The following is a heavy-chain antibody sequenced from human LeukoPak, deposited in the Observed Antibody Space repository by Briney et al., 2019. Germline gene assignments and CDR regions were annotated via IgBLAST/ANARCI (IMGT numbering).Heavy chain of an antibody. J-gene: IGHJ4*02. CDR2: IYSSGST. V-gene: IGHV4-59*01. Sequence: SETLSLTCTVSGGSISSYYWSWIRQPPGKGLEWIGYIYSSGSTNYNPSLKSRLTISVDASKNQFSLKLTSVTAADTAVYYCARAYYYGSGSYGLDYWGQGTLDTVSS. D-gene: IGHD3-10*01. CDR1: GGSISSYY. CDR3: ARAYYYGSGSYGLDY.